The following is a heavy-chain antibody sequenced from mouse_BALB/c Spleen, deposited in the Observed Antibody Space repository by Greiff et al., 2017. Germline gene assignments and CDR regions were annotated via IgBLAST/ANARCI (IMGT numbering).Heavy chain of an antibody. CDR3: TSYGYDAMDY. J-gene: IGHJ4*01. Sequence: QVQLQQPGAELVKPGASVKLSCKASGYTFTSYWMHWVKQRPGQGLEWIGEINPSNGRTNYNEKFKSKATLTVDKSSSTAYMQLSSLTSEDSAVYYCTSYGYDAMDYWGQGTSVTVSS. CDR2: INPSNGRT. V-gene: IGHV1S81*02. D-gene: IGHD1-2*01. CDR1: GYTFTSYW.